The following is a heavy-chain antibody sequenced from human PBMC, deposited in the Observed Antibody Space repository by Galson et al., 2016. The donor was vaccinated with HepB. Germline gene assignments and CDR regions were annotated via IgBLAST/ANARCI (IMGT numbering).Heavy chain of an antibody. J-gene: IGHJ6*02. CDR3: AREGYSYGPSYSYGMDV. V-gene: IGHV3-21*01. Sequence: SLRLSCAASGFTFNDHSLNWVRQAPGKGLEWVSSISTRSTFIYYTDSVRGRFTISRDDAKNSLFLQMNSLRAEDTAVYYCAREGYSYGPSYSYGMDVWGQGTTVTVSS. D-gene: IGHD5-18*01. CDR1: GFTFNDHS. CDR2: ISTRSTFI.